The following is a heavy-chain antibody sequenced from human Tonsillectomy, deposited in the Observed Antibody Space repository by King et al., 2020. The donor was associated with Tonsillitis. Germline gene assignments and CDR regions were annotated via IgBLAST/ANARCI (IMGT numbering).Heavy chain of an antibody. J-gene: IGHJ4*02. Sequence: VQLVESGGGVVQPGGPLRLSCAASGFTCSTYGLHWVRQAPGKGLEWVAFIRYDVSNKYYADSAQGRFTISRDNSKNTLFLQMNSLRAEYTAVYYCAKEGENDSSGVFDFWGQGTLVTVSS. V-gene: IGHV3-30*02. CDR2: IRYDVSNK. D-gene: IGHD3-22*01. CDR1: GFTCSTYG. CDR3: AKEGENDSSGVFDF.